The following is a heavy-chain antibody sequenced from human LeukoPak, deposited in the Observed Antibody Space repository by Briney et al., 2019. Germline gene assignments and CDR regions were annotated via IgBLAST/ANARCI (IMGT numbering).Heavy chain of an antibody. V-gene: IGHV3-21*01. J-gene: IGHJ4*02. Sequence: PGGSLRLSCAASGFTFSSDSMNWVRQAPGKGLEWVSSISSSSSYIYYADSVKGRFTISRDNAKNSLCLQMNSLRAEDTAVYYCAGDAAADFDYWGQGTLVTVSS. CDR1: GFTFSSDS. D-gene: IGHD6-13*01. CDR2: ISSSSSYI. CDR3: AGDAAADFDY.